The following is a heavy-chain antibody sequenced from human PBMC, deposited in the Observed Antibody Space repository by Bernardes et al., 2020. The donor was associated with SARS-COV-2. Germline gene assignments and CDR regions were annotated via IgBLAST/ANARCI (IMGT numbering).Heavy chain of an antibody. CDR2: IYYRGST. Sequence: SETLSLTCTVSGGSISSYYWSCILQPPGKGLEWIGYIYYRGSTNYNPSLTSRVTISVDTSKNQFSLKLSSVTSADTAVYYCARDRGYHWNYYDYYGMDVWGQGTTVTVSS. V-gene: IGHV4-59*01. D-gene: IGHD1-20*01. J-gene: IGHJ6*02. CDR1: GGSISSYY. CDR3: ARDRGYHWNYYDYYGMDV.